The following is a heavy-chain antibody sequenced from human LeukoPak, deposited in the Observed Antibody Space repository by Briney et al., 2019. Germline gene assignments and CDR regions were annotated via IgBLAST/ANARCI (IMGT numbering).Heavy chain of an antibody. CDR3: ASVGGGSPY. V-gene: IGHV4-38-2*01. J-gene: IGHJ4*02. CDR2: ICGSGTT. CDR1: GYSISSGHF. D-gene: IGHD3-16*01. Sequence: SETLSLPFCVAGYSISSGHFWSWIRQPPGKGLEWLGSICGSGTTYYDPPLRSRVSISADTSKNHFSLELSSVTAADTAVYYCASVGGGSPYWGQGTLVTVSS.